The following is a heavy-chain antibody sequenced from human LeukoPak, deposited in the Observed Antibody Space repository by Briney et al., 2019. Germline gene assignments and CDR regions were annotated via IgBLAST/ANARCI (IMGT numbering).Heavy chain of an antibody. CDR2: LSGSGGRT. CDR1: GFTFSSFA. CDR3: ARGLMLRGVADY. V-gene: IGHV3-23*01. Sequence: GGSLRLSCAASGFTFSSFAMTWVRQAPGKGLEWVSTLSGSGGRTYYADSVKGRFTVSRDNSKTTLYLQMNSLRAEDTAVYYCARGLMLRGVADYWGQGTLVTVSS. D-gene: IGHD3-10*01. J-gene: IGHJ4*02.